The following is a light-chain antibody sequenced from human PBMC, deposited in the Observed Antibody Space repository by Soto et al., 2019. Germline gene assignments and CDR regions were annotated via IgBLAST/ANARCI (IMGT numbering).Light chain of an antibody. V-gene: IGKV3-20*01. CDR2: GAS. J-gene: IGKJ2*01. Sequence: EIVLTQSPGTLSLSPGERATLSCRASQSVSSSYLAWYQQKPGQAPRLLIYGASNRATGVPDRFSGSGSGTDLTLTISRLEPEDFAVYYCQQYGSSPLYPFGQGTKLEIK. CDR3: QQYGSSPLYP. CDR1: QSVSSSY.